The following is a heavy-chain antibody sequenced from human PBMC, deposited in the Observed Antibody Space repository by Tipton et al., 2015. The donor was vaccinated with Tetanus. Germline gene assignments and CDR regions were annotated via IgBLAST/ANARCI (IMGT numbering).Heavy chain of an antibody. CDR2: INSDGSKK. V-gene: IGHV3-7*01. D-gene: IGHD2-2*01. J-gene: IGHJ4*02. CDR3: AGEVSTQI. CDR1: DFTVSNYW. Sequence: SLRLSCAASDFTVSNYWLTWIRQAPGRGLEWVANINSDGSKKYYVDSVKGRFTISRDSSKNSLFLQMNSLGAEDTAVYYCAGEVSTQIWGQGSLVTVSS.